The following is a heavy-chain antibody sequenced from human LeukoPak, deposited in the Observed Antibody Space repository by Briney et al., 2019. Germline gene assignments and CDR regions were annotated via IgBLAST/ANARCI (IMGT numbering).Heavy chain of an antibody. Sequence: PSQTLSLTCTVSDDSISSGAYYWTWIRQPPGKGLEWIGYIYYSGSTNYNPSLKSRVTISVDTSKNQFSLKLSSVTAADTAVYYCAREPGGSGRSYDAFDIWGQGTMVTVSS. V-gene: IGHV4-61*08. D-gene: IGHD4-23*01. CDR3: AREPGGSGRSYDAFDI. J-gene: IGHJ3*02. CDR2: IYYSGST. CDR1: DDSISSGAYY.